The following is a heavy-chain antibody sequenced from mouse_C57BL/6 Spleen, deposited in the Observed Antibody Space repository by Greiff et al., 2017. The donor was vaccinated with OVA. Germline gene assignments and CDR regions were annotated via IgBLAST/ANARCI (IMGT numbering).Heavy chain of an antibody. J-gene: IGHJ2*01. CDR1: GFTFSDYG. CDR2: ISSGSSTI. Sequence: DVMLVESGGGLVKPGGSLKLSCAASGFTFSDYGMHWVRQAPEKGLEWVAYISSGSSTIYYADTVKGRFTISRDNAKNTLFLQMTSLRSEDTAMYYCARGYYYGSREDYFDYWGQGTTLTVSS. D-gene: IGHD1-1*01. CDR3: ARGYYYGSREDYFDY. V-gene: IGHV5-17*01.